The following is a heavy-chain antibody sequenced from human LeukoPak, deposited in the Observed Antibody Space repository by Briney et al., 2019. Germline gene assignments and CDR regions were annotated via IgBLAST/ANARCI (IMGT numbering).Heavy chain of an antibody. CDR3: ARDLAWGGY. Sequence: GGSLRLSCVASGFTFSIYTMSWVRQAPGKGLEWVSSITSSSSSMYSADSVKGRLTISRDNAKNSLYLQMNSLRAEDTAVYYCARDLAWGGYWGQGTLVTVSS. CDR1: GFTFSIYT. D-gene: IGHD7-27*01. J-gene: IGHJ4*02. CDR2: ITSSSSSM. V-gene: IGHV3-21*01.